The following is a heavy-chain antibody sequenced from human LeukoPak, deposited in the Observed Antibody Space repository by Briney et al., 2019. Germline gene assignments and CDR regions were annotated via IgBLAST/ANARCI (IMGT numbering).Heavy chain of an antibody. CDR1: GFTFSNYW. Sequence: PGGSLRLSCAASGFTFSNYWMSWVRQAPGKGLEWVANIQQDGSEGYYVDSVKGRFTISRDNAKNSLYLQMNSLRAEDTAVYYCARDKVVGATYFDYWGQGTLVTVSS. J-gene: IGHJ4*02. D-gene: IGHD1-26*01. CDR3: ARDKVVGATYFDY. CDR2: IQQDGSEG. V-gene: IGHV3-7*01.